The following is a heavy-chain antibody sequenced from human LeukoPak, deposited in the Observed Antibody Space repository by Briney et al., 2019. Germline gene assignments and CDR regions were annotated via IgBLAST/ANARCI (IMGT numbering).Heavy chain of an antibody. CDR1: GFTFSSYS. V-gene: IGHV3-21*01. CDR2: ISSSSSYI. D-gene: IGHD6-19*01. CDR3: ASTESAVAGYDAFDI. J-gene: IGHJ3*02. Sequence: GGSLRLSCAASGFTFSSYSMNWVRQAPGKGLEWVSSISSSSSYIYYADSVGGRFTISRDNAKNSLYLQMNSLRAEDTAVYYCASTESAVAGYDAFDIWGQGTMVTVSS.